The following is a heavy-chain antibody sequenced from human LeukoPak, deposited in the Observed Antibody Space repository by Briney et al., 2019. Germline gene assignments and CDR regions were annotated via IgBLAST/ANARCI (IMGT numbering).Heavy chain of an antibody. D-gene: IGHD3-3*01. Sequence: ASVKVSCTASGGTFSSYAISWVRQAPGQGLEWMGGIIPIFGTANYAQKFQGRVTITADESTSTAYMELSSLRSEDTAVYYCARVLLEWFPHNWFDPWGQGTLVTVSS. CDR3: ARVLLEWFPHNWFDP. CDR1: GGTFSSYA. CDR2: IIPIFGTA. J-gene: IGHJ5*02. V-gene: IGHV1-69*13.